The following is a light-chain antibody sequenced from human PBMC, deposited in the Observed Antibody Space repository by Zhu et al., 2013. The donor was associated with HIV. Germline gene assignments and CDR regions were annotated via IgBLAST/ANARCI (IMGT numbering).Light chain of an antibody. Sequence: PGERATLSCRASQSLGSYLSWSQQRPGQAPRLLIYDATIRATDIPPRFSGSGSGTDFTLTVTSLEPEDFAVYYCHHHYDWLTFGQGTRLEIK. CDR2: DAT. CDR3: HHHYDWLT. V-gene: IGKV3-11*01. CDR1: QSLGSY. J-gene: IGKJ5*01.